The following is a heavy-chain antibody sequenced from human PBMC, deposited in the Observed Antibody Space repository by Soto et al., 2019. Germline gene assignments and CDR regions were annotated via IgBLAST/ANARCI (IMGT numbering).Heavy chain of an antibody. D-gene: IGHD2-15*01. CDR3: AREVGYCSGGSCHFDAFDI. J-gene: IGHJ3*02. CDR1: GGSISSYY. CDR2: IYYSGST. V-gene: IGHV4-59*01. Sequence: ETLSLTCTVSGGSISSYYWSWIRQPPGKGLEWIGYIYYSGSTNYNPSLKSRVTISVDTSKNQFSLKLSSVTAADTAVYYCAREVGYCSGGSCHFDAFDIWGQGTMVTVSS.